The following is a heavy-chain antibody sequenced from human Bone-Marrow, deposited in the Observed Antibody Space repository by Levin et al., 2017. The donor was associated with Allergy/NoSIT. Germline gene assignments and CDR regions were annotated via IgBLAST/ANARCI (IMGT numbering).Heavy chain of an antibody. Sequence: PGGSLRLSCAASGFTFTNYWMTWVRQAPGKGLEWVANINQGGSGKYYVDSVKGRFTISRDNDMNSVYLQMNSLRAEDTAVYYCARTGDDYWGQGTLVTVSS. V-gene: IGHV3-7*04. D-gene: IGHD4-17*01. J-gene: IGHJ4*02. CDR1: GFTFTNYW. CDR3: ARTGDDY. CDR2: INQGGSGK.